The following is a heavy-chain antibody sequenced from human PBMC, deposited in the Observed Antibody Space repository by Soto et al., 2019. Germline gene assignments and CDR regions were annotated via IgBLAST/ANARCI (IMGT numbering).Heavy chain of an antibody. Sequence: QVQLQESGPGLVKPSQTLSLTCTVSGGSISSGGYYWSWIRQHPGKGLEWSGYIYYSGRTYYNPSLKSRVTISVDTSKNQFSLKLSSVTAAGTAVYYCAREALPLGGGMDVWGQGTTVTVSS. CDR2: IYYSGRT. V-gene: IGHV4-31*03. CDR1: GGSISSGGYY. J-gene: IGHJ6*02. CDR3: AREALPLGGGMDV.